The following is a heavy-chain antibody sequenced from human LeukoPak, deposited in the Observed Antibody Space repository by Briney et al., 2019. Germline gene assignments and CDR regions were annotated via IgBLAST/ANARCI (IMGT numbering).Heavy chain of an antibody. V-gene: IGHV1-18*01. Sequence: ASVKVSCKASGYTFTGYGISWVRQAPGQGLEWMGWISAYNGNTNYARKLQGRVTMTTDTSTSTAYMELRSLKSDDTAVYYCARDDLGYCNGGSCYSLFDYWGQGTLVTVSS. CDR3: ARDDLGYCNGGSCYSLFDY. CDR1: GYTFTGYG. D-gene: IGHD2-15*01. J-gene: IGHJ4*02. CDR2: ISAYNGNT.